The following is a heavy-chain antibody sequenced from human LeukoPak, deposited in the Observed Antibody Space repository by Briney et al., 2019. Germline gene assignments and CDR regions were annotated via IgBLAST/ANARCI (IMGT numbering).Heavy chain of an antibody. CDR3: AKSALGYCSSTSCLGSAFDI. D-gene: IGHD2-2*01. CDR2: ISWNSGSI. J-gene: IGHJ3*02. CDR1: GFTFDDYA. Sequence: SLRLSCAASGFTFDDYAMHWVRQAPGKGLEWVSGISWNSGSIGYADSVKGRFTISRDNAKNSLYLQMNSLRAEDMALYYCAKSALGYCSSTSCLGSAFDIWGQGTMVTVSS. V-gene: IGHV3-9*03.